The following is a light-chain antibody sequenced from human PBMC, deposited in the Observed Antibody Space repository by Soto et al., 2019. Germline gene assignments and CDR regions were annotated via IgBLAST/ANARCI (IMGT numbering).Light chain of an antibody. CDR2: GAS. CDR3: QQYGSSPQT. Sequence: EIVLTQSPGTLSLSPGERATLSCRASQSVSSNYLAWYQQKPGQAPRLLIYGASSRGTGIPDRFSGRVSGTDFTLTISRLEPEDFAVYYCQQYGSSPQTFGQGTKLEIK. CDR1: QSVSSNY. V-gene: IGKV3-20*01. J-gene: IGKJ2*01.